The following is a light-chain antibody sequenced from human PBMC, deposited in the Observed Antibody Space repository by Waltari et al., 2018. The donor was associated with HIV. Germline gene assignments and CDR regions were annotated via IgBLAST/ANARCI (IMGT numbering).Light chain of an antibody. V-gene: IGLV3-21*02. CDR2: DDS. CDR1: AIGSKS. J-gene: IGLJ3*02. CDR3: HVWETSSDLRLWV. Sequence: SYVLTQSPSVSVAPGQTARITRGANAIGSKSVHWYQQKPGQAPVLLVYDDSDRPSGIPERFSGSNSGNAATLTISRVEVGDEADYFCHVWETSSDLRLWVFGGGSRLTVL.